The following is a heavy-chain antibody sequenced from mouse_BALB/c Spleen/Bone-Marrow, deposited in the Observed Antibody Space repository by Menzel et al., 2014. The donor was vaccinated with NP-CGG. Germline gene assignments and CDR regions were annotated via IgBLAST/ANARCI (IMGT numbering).Heavy chain of an antibody. CDR1: GYTFSSYW. V-gene: IGHV1-9*01. J-gene: IGHJ4*01. CDR2: ILPGSGST. Sequence: VMLVESGAELMKPGASVKISCKATGYTFSSYWIERVKQRPGHGLEWIGEILPGSGSTDYNEKFKGKATFTADTSSNTAYIQLSSLTSEDSAVYYCASRYDPKDYRGQGTSVTGSS. CDR3: ASRYDPKDY. D-gene: IGHD2-14*01.